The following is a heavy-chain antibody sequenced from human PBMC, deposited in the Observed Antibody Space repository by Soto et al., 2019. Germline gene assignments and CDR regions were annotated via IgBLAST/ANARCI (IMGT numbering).Heavy chain of an antibody. CDR3: ARDAVVPSKNWFEP. V-gene: IGHV3-30-3*01. D-gene: IGHD2-15*01. Sequence: PGWSLRLSCAASGFTFSSYAMHWVRQAPGKGLEWVAVISYDGSNKYYADSVKGRFTISRDNSKKTLYLQMNSLRAEDTAVYYCARDAVVPSKNWFEPWGEGTLVTVSS. CDR1: GFTFSSYA. J-gene: IGHJ5*02. CDR2: ISYDGSNK.